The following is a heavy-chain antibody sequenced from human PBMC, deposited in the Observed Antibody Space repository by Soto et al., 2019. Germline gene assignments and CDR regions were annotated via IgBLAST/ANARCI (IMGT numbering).Heavy chain of an antibody. J-gene: IGHJ5*02. Sequence: SETLSLTCTVYGDSISSYYWSWIRQPPGKGLEWIGYIYYSVSTNYNPSLKSRVTISVDTSKNQFSLKLSSVTAADTALYYCARHASAYYVSWGQGTLVTVS. CDR2: IYYSVST. CDR3: ARHASAYYVS. D-gene: IGHD3-3*01. CDR1: GDSISSYY. V-gene: IGHV4-59*08.